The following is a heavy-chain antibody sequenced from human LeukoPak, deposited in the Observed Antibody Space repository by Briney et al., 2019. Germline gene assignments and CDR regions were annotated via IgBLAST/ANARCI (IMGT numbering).Heavy chain of an antibody. CDR2: IYYSGST. V-gene: IGHV4-39*07. J-gene: IGHJ6*03. CDR3: ARAVGEEWLSTYYMDV. CDR1: GGSINSSYYY. Sequence: SETLSLTCTVSGGSINSSYYYWGWIRQPPGKGLEWIGSIYYSGSTYYNPSLKSRVTISVDTSKNQFSLKLSSVTAADAAVYYCARAVGEEWLSTYYMDVWGKGTTVTVSS. D-gene: IGHD3-3*01.